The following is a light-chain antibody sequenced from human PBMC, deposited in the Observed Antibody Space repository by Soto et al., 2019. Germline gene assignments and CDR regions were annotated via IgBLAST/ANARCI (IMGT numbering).Light chain of an antibody. V-gene: IGLV1-47*01. J-gene: IGLJ2*01. CDR3: AAWDDGLTVVV. CDR2: RSN. Sequence: QSVLIQPPSASGTPGPRVTISCSGSSFNIASNYVYWYQQLPGTAPKLLIYRSNQRPSGVPDRFSGSKSGTSAFLAISGPRSEDEAEYFCAAWDDGLTVVVFGGGTKVTVL. CDR1: SFNIASNY.